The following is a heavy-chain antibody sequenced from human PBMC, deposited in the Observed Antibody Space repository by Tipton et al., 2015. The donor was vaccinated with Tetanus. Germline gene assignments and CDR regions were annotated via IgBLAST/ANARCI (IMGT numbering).Heavy chain of an antibody. J-gene: IGHJ6*02. D-gene: IGHD5-18*01. CDR3: ARVGISQNAYSYVYHGLDA. CDR1: GFTFSTNA. V-gene: IGHV3-33*01. Sequence: SGFTFSTNAMHWVRQAPGKGLEWVAAIWNDGSYKYYADSVKGRFTVSRDNSKNTLYLEMNSLRAEDTAVYYCARVGISQNAYSYVYHGLDAWGQGTTVTVSS. CDR2: IWNDGSYK.